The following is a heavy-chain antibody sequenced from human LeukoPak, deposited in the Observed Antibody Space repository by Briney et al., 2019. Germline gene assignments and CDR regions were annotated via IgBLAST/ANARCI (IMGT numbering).Heavy chain of an antibody. D-gene: IGHD6-25*01. CDR1: GFTVSSNR. CDR2: IYSDGRT. J-gene: IGHJ4*02. V-gene: IGHV3-53*01. CDR3: ARGPAATSRGLSY. Sequence: PGGSLILSCAASGFTVSSNRMSWVRQAPGKGLEWVSVIYSDGRTFFADSVKGRFSISRDNSENTLYLQMNNLRAEDTAVYYCARGPAATSRGLSYWGQGTLVTVSS.